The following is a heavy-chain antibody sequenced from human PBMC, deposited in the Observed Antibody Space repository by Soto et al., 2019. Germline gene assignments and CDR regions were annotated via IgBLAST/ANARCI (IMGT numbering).Heavy chain of an antibody. V-gene: IGHV4-59*01. D-gene: IGHD6-19*01. CDR3: ARRSRSSSGWYFLDY. J-gene: IGHJ4*02. CDR1: GGSISSDS. Sequence: LSLTCTVSGGSISSDSWSWIRQSPGKALEWIGYSYYNGVTKYNPSLKSRVTISVDTSQNQFSLKLTSVTATDTAVYYCARRSRSSSGWYFLDYWGQGTLVTVSS. CDR2: SYYNGVT.